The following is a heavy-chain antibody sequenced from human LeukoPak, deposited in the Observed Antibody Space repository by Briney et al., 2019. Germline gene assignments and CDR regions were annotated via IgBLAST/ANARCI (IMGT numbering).Heavy chain of an antibody. D-gene: IGHD3-3*01. CDR3: AKVVHYDFWSGNDY. Sequence: GGSLRLSCAASGFTFSSYGMHWVRQAPGKGLEWVAVISYDGSNKYYADSVKGRFTISRDNSKNTLYLQMNSLRAEDTAVYYCAKVVHYDFWSGNDYWRQGTLVTVSS. CDR2: ISYDGSNK. CDR1: GFTFSSYG. V-gene: IGHV3-30*18. J-gene: IGHJ4*02.